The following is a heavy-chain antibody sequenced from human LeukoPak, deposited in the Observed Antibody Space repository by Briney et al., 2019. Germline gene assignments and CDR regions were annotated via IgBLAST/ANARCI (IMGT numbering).Heavy chain of an antibody. CDR3: ARDRRYVWGSDNSFDP. CDR2: MNPNSGNT. CDR1: GYTFTSYD. J-gene: IGHJ5*02. D-gene: IGHD3-16*01. V-gene: IGHV1-8*01. Sequence: ASVKVSCKASGYTFTSYDINWVRQATGQGLEWMGWMNPNSGNTGYAQKFQGRVTMTRNTSISTAYMELSSLRSEDTAVYYCARDRRYVWGSDNSFDPWGQGTLVTVSS.